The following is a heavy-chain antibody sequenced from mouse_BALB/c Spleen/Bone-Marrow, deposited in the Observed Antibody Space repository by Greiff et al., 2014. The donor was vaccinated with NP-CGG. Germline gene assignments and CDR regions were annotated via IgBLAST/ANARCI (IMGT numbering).Heavy chain of an antibody. V-gene: IGHV5-9-4*01. D-gene: IGHD2-5*01. CDR1: GFTFSDYA. CDR2: ISNGGNYT. J-gene: IGHJ2*01. CDR3: SRNSNYSFDF. Sequence: VQLKESGGALVKPGGSLKLSCAASGFTFSDYAISWVRQSPEKRLEWVAEISNGGNYTYYPDTVTGRFTISRDNAKNTLYLEMSSLRSEDTAMYYCSRNSNYSFDFWGQGTTLTVSS.